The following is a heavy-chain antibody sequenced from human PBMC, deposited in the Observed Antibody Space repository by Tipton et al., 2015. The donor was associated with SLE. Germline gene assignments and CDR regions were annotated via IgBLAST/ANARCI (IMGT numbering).Heavy chain of an antibody. J-gene: IGHJ4*02. V-gene: IGHV4-39*07. Sequence: TLSLTCTVSGASVSSSNSNWGWIRQPPGKRLEWIGSVYFSRITFYSPSLQSRVTISVDRSKNQFSLKLTSVTAADTAVYYCARHGYDIWSGYDYWGQGTLVTVSS. CDR3: ARHGYDIWSGYDY. D-gene: IGHD3-3*01. CDR1: GASVSSSNSN. CDR2: VYFSRIT.